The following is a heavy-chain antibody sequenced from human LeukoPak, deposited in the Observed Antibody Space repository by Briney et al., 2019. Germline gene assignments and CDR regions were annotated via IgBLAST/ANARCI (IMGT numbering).Heavy chain of an antibody. CDR2: INHSGST. J-gene: IGHJ4*02. D-gene: IGHD3-10*01. V-gene: IGHV4-34*01. Sequence: SETLSLTCAVYGGSFSGYYWSWIRQPPGKGLEWIGEINHSGSTNYNPSLKSRVTMSVDTSKNQFSLKLSSVTAADTAVYYCARDYYGSGSPSGLWGQGTLVTVSS. CDR3: ARDYYGSGSPSGL. CDR1: GGSFSGYY.